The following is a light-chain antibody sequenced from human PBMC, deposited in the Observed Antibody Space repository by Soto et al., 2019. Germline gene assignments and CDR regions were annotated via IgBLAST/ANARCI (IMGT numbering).Light chain of an antibody. CDR2: KAS. CDR3: YFAT. J-gene: IGKJ1*01. V-gene: IGKV1-5*03. Sequence: DIQMTQSPSTLSASVGDRVTITCRASQSISSWLTWYQQKAGQAPKLLIYKASIVESGVPPRFSGSGSGTEFTLTISSLQPDDYCQQYSYFATFGQGTRVEVK. CDR1: QSISSW.